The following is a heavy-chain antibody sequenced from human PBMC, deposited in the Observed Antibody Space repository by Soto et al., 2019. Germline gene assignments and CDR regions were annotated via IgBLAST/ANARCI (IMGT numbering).Heavy chain of an antibody. Sequence: QVQLVQSGAEVKKPGSSVKVSCKASGGTFSSYAISWVRQAPGQGLEWMGGIIPIFGTANYAQKFQGRVTITADESTSTVYMELSSLRSEDTAVYYCARDVATYCGGDCYSRPHNWFDPWGQGTLVTVSS. CDR2: IIPIFGTA. V-gene: IGHV1-69*01. CDR1: GGTFSSYA. J-gene: IGHJ5*02. D-gene: IGHD2-21*02. CDR3: ARDVATYCGGDCYSRPHNWFDP.